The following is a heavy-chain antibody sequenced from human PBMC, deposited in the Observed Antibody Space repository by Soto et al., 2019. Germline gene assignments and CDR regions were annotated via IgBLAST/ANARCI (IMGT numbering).Heavy chain of an antibody. CDR2: INPNNGGK. V-gene: IGHV1-2*02. CDR1: GYSFTGNS. Sequence: GASGKVSCKASGYSFTGNSMDWVRHAPGQGLEWMGWINPNNGGKKYAKKFQGRVTMTRDTSIRKDYMDLRRLRYEETAVYYCAMKRGGVVYWGQGTLVTVSS. D-gene: IGHD3-10*01. CDR3: AMKRGGVVY. J-gene: IGHJ4*02.